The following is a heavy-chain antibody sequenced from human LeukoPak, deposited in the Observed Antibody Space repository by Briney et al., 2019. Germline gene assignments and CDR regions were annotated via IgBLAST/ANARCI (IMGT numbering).Heavy chain of an antibody. V-gene: IGHV1-46*01. Sequence: GASVKVSCKASGYTFTSYFMHWVREAPGQGLEWMGIINPSGGSTSYAQKFQGRVTMTRDTSTSTVYMELSSLRSEDTAVYYCARRYCSGDSCYSTWFDPWGQGTLVTVSS. CDR3: ARRYCSGDSCYSTWFDP. D-gene: IGHD2-15*01. J-gene: IGHJ5*02. CDR1: GYTFTSYF. CDR2: INPSGGST.